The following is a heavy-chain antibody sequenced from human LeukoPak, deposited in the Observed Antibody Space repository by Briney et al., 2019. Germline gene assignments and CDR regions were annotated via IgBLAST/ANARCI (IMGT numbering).Heavy chain of an antibody. Sequence: GGSLRLSCAASGFTFSSYGMHWVRQAPGKGLEWVAVISYDGSNKYYADSVKGRFTISRDNAKNSLYLQMNSLRAEDTAVYYCARDFSPAIAAAGTGWFDPWGQGTLVTVSS. CDR3: ARDFSPAIAAAGTGWFDP. CDR1: GFTFSSYG. J-gene: IGHJ5*02. D-gene: IGHD6-13*01. V-gene: IGHV3-30*03. CDR2: ISYDGSNK.